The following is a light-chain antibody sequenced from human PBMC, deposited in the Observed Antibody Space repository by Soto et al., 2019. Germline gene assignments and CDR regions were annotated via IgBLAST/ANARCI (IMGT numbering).Light chain of an antibody. J-gene: IGKJ5*01. CDR2: GAS. CDR1: HSVSSSY. Sequence: EIVLTQSPRTLYLSPGERATLSCRASHSVSSSYLAWYQQKPGQAPRLLIYGASSRATGIPDRFSGSGSGTDYTLTISRLEPEDFAVYYCQQYCSSPPITFGQGTLLEMK. CDR3: QQYCSSPPIT. V-gene: IGKV3-20*01.